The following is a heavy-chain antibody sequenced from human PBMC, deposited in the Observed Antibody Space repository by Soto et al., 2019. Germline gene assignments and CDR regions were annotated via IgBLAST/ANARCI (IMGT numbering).Heavy chain of an antibody. CDR1: GGSISSYY. V-gene: IGHV4-59*01. Sequence: QVQLQESGPGLVKPSETLSLTCTVSGGSISSYYWSWIRQPPGKGLEWIGYIYYSGSTNYNPSLKSRVTISVDTSKNQFSLKLSSVTAADTAVYYCAKGWLVPYYFDYWGQGTLVTVSS. J-gene: IGHJ4*02. D-gene: IGHD6-19*01. CDR3: AKGWLVPYYFDY. CDR2: IYYSGST.